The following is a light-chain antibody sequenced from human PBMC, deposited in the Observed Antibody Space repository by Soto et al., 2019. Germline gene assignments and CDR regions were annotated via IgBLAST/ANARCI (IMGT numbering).Light chain of an antibody. V-gene: IGKV3-11*01. CDR2: DAS. CDR1: QSVSSY. Sequence: EIVLTQSPATLSLSPGERATLSCRASQSVSSYLAWYQQKPDQAPRLLIYDASNRATGIPARFSGSGSGTDFTLTISSLEPEDLAVYYCQQRSNWPGTFGQGTKLEIK. CDR3: QQRSNWPGT. J-gene: IGKJ2*01.